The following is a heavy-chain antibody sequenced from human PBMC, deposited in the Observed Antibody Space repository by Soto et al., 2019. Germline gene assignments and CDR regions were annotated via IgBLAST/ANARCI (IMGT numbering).Heavy chain of an antibody. Sequence: QVQLVQSGAEVKKPGASVKVSCKASGYTFTSYGISWVRQAPGQGLEWMGWISAYNCNTNYPQKLQVRVTMTTDTSTSTAYMELRSLRSDDTAVYYCARDDCSSTSCYVPLDYWGQGTLVTVSS. CDR2: ISAYNCNT. CDR3: ARDDCSSTSCYVPLDY. J-gene: IGHJ4*02. CDR1: GYTFTSYG. D-gene: IGHD2-2*01. V-gene: IGHV1-18*01.